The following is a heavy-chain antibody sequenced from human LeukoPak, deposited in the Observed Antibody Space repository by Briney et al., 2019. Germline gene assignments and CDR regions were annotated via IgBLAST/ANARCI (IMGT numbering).Heavy chain of an antibody. CDR1: GGSISSGSYY. CDR2: IYTSGST. D-gene: IGHD3-3*01. V-gene: IGHV4-61*02. J-gene: IGHJ4*02. Sequence: MPSQTLSLTCTVSGGSISSGSYYWSWIRQPAGKGLEWIGRIYTSGSTNYNPSLKSRVTISVHTSKNQFSLKLSSVTAADTAVYYCARGPITIFGVVVLYYFDYWGQGTLVTVSS. CDR3: ARGPITIFGVVVLYYFDY.